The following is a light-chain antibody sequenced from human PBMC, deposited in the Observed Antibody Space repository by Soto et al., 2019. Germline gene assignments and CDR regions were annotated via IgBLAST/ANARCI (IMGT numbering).Light chain of an antibody. CDR3: SSSPSSSTEV. CDR2: DVS. CDR1: SSDVGGYNY. Sequence: QSALTQPASVSGSPGQSITISCTGTSSDVGGYNYVSWYQQHPGKAPKLMIYDVSNRPSGVSNRFSGSKSGNTASLTISGLQAEDEADYYCSSSPSSSTEVFGGGTKLTVL. V-gene: IGLV2-14*01. J-gene: IGLJ2*01.